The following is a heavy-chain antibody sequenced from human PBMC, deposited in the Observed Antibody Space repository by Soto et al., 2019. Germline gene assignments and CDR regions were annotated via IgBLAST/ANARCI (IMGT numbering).Heavy chain of an antibody. CDR3: ARGGRQYRVVVITTRAFDI. CDR2: INHSGST. V-gene: IGHV4-34*01. CDR1: GGIFSGYY. Sequence: PSWSLSLSCAVCGGIFSGYYWSLIRKPPGKGLEWIGEINHSGSTNYNPSLKSRVTISVDTSKNQFSLKLSSVTAADTAVYYCARGGRQYRVVVITTRAFDISGQGTMVTVTS. J-gene: IGHJ3*02. D-gene: IGHD3-22*01.